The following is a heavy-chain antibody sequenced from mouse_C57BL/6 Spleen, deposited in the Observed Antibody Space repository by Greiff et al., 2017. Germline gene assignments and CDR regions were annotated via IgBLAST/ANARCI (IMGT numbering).Heavy chain of an antibody. CDR1: GFTFSDYG. Sequence: EVKLVESGGGLVKPGGSLKLSCAASGFTFSDYGMHWVRQAPEKGLEWVAYISSGSSTIYYADTVKGRFTISRDNDKNTLFLQMTSLRSEDTAMYYCARGKYSNYGYAMDNWGQGTSVTVSA. CDR3: ARGKYSNYGYAMDN. J-gene: IGHJ4*01. CDR2: ISSGSSTI. D-gene: IGHD2-5*01. V-gene: IGHV5-17*01.